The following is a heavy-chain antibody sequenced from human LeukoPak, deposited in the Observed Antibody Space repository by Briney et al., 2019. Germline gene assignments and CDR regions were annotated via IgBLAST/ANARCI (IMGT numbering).Heavy chain of an antibody. V-gene: IGHV4-4*07. J-gene: IGHJ4*02. CDR1: GGSINNYY. CDR3: ARDRGVTVPGRRLDF. CDR2: ISTSGTT. Sequence: SETLSLTCTVSGGSINNYYWSWIRQPAGKGLEWIGHISTSGTTNYNPSLKSRVTISVDSSNNQFSLRLSSATAADTAVYFCARDRGVTVPGRRLDFWGQGTLVTVSS. D-gene: IGHD6-19*01.